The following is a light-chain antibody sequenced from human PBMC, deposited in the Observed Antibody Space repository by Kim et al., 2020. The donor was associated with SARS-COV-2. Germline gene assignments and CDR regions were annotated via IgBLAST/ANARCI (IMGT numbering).Light chain of an antibody. J-gene: IGKJ2*01. CDR3: QQYYSSPLT. CDR2: WAS. V-gene: IGKV4-1*01. Sequence: DIVMTQSPDSLAVSLGERATINCRSSQSIFYSSNNKNYLAWYQQKPGQPPKLLIYWASIRESGVPDRFSGSGSGTDFTLTISSLRAEDVAVYYCQQYYSSPLTFGQGTKLEI. CDR1: QSIFYSSNNKNY.